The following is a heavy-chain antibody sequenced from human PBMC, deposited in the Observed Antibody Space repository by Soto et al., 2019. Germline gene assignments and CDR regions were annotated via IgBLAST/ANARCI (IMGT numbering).Heavy chain of an antibody. V-gene: IGHV4-39*01. Sequence: SETLSLTCTVSGDSISGSSYHWGWIRQPPGKGLEWIGSIHHSGSTYYNPSLRSRATISVDPSKNQFSLNLRSVTATDTAVFYCARHGHSSGWFFFDSWGQGTLVTSPQ. J-gene: IGHJ4*02. CDR1: GDSISGSSYH. CDR3: ARHGHSSGWFFFDS. CDR2: IHHSGST. D-gene: IGHD6-19*01.